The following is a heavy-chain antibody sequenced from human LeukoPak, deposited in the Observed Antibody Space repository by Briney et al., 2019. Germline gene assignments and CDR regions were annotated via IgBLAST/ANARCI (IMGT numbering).Heavy chain of an antibody. D-gene: IGHD6-19*01. V-gene: IGHV3-30*03. Sequence: GGSLRLSGAASAFTFSSYGMHWDRQAQGKGLEWVAVISYDGSNKYYADSVKGRFTISRDNSKNTLYLQMNGLGAEDTAVYYFAGGGIAVAANYWGQGTLVTVSS. J-gene: IGHJ4*02. CDR3: AGGGIAVAANY. CDR2: ISYDGSNK. CDR1: AFTFSSYG.